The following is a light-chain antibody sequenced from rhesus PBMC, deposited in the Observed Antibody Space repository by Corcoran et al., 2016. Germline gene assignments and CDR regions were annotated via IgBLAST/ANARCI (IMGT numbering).Light chain of an antibody. CDR3: QHYYTIPLT. V-gene: IGKV1-25*01. Sequence: DIRMTQSPSSLSASVGDRVTITCRASQDTSNDLAWYQQQPGKSPNLLIYEAPSLQGGTPSRFSGTGSGTEFTLTISSLQSEDFATYYCQHYYTIPLTFGGGTTVEIE. CDR1: QDTSND. J-gene: IGKJ4*01. CDR2: EAP.